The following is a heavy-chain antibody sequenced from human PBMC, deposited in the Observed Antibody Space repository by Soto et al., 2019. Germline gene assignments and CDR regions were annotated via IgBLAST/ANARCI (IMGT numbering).Heavy chain of an antibody. J-gene: IGHJ4*02. Sequence: EVHLVESGGGLVQTGGSLRLSCAIFESTVSRDWMNWVRQAPGKGLEWVAHINQDGSEKYYVDSVKGRFTISRDNAKKSLYLQMISLRPADTAMYYCSGGVGDAFWVQGTLVTVSS. CDR1: ESTVSRDW. CDR3: SGGVGDAF. V-gene: IGHV3-7*04. D-gene: IGHD1-26*01. CDR2: INQDGSEK.